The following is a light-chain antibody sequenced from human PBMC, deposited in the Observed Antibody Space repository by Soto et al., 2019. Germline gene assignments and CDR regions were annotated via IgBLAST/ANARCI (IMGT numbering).Light chain of an antibody. V-gene: IGKV1-39*01. CDR2: TAS. J-gene: IGKJ4*01. Sequence: DIQMTQSPSSLSASVGAGVTITCRASQNIGSYLNWYQQKPGKAPKLMITTASTLQSGVPSRFSGGGSATDCTLTISRLQPEDFATYYCQQSDSTPLTFGGGTKVDIK. CDR1: QNIGSY. CDR3: QQSDSTPLT.